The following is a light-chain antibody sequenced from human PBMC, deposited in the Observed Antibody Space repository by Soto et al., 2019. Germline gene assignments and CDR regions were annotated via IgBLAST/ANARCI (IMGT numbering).Light chain of an antibody. CDR1: SSDVGGYNY. CDR3: SSYTSSSTLL. CDR2: DVS. J-gene: IGLJ1*01. V-gene: IGLV2-14*01. Sequence: QSALTQPASVYGSPGQSITISCTGTSSDVGGYNYVSWYQQHPGKAPKLMIYDVSNRPSGVSNRFSGSKSGNTASLTISGLQAEDEADYYCSSYTSSSTLLFGTGTKVTVL.